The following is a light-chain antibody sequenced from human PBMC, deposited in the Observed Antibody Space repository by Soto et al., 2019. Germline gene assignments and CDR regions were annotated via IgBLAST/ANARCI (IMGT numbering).Light chain of an antibody. J-gene: IGLJ1*01. CDR3: CSYAGSSTYV. V-gene: IGLV2-23*01. CDR1: SSDVGSYNL. Sequence: QSVLTQPASVYGSPGQSITISCTGTSSDVGSYNLISWYQQHPGKAPKLMIYEGSKRPSGVSNRFSGSKSGNTASLTISGLQAEDEADDYCCSYAGSSTYVFGTGNKVTV. CDR2: EGS.